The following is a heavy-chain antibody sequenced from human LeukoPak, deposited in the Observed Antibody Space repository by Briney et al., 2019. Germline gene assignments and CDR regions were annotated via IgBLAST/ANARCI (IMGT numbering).Heavy chain of an antibody. CDR2: VSYSGST. CDR3: ARQVVPGYYDY. CDR1: GDSLSSSGYY. D-gene: IGHD2-21*01. Sequence: PSETLSLTCTVSGDSLSSSGYYWVWIRQPPGKGLEWVGTVSYSGSTYYNPSLKSRVTTSADTPKRQFSLRLSSVTAADTAVYYCARQVVPGYYDYWGQGTLVTVSS. J-gene: IGHJ4*02. V-gene: IGHV4-39*01.